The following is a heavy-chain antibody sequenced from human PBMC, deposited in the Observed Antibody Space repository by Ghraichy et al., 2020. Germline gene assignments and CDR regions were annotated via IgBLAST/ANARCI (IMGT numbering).Heavy chain of an antibody. CDR2: IYTSGST. V-gene: IGHV4-4*07. CDR1: GGSISSYY. D-gene: IGHD1-26*01. J-gene: IGHJ4*02. Sequence: SETLSLTCTVSGGSISSYYWSWIRQPAGKGLEWIGRIYTSGSTNYNPSLKSRVTMSVDTSKNQFSLKLSSVTAADTAVYYCAREVWGPEWELLSGYFDYWGQGTLVTVSS. CDR3: AREVWGPEWELLSGYFDY.